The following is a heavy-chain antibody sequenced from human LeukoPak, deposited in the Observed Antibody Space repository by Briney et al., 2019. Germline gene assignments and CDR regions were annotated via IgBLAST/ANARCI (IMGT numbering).Heavy chain of an antibody. CDR2: ISAYNGNT. Sequence: ASVKASCKASGYTFTSYGISWVRQAPGQGLEWMGWISAYNGNTNYAQKLQGRVTVTTDTSTSTAYMELRSLRSDDTAVYYCARDGATIFGVVIRGHYWGQGTLVTVSS. CDR3: ARDGATIFGVVIRGHY. D-gene: IGHD3-3*01. J-gene: IGHJ4*02. V-gene: IGHV1-18*01. CDR1: GYTFTSYG.